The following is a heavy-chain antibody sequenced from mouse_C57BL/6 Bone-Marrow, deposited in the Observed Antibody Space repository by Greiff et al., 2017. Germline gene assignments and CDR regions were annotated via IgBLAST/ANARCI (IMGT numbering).Heavy chain of an antibody. V-gene: IGHV3-4*01. D-gene: IGHD1-1*01. CDR2: ISSSGST. Sequence: DVQLQESGPALVKPSQTVSLTCTVTGYSITNGNHWWNWIRQVSGSKLEWIGYISSSGSTDSKPSLKSRISITRDTSQNQLFLQLNSVTTEDIATDYCARGVSSYCYFDVWGTGTTVTVSS. J-gene: IGHJ1*03. CDR3: ARGVSSYCYFDV. CDR1: GYSITNGNHW.